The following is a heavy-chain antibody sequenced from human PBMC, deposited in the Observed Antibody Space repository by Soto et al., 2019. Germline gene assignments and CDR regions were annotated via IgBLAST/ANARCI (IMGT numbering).Heavy chain of an antibody. CDR1: GYTFISHG. CDR2: ISGKNGNT. J-gene: IGHJ6*02. D-gene: IGHD2-15*01. Sequence: QVQLVQSGVEVKKPGASVKVSCKASGYTFISHGISWVRQAPGQGLEWMGGISGKNGNTNYAQKLQGRVTLTTDTSTSTAYMALRSLRSDDTAVYYCARVSSSIVVVPDYGMDVWGQGTTGTVSS. CDR3: ARVSSSIVVVPDYGMDV. V-gene: IGHV1-18*04.